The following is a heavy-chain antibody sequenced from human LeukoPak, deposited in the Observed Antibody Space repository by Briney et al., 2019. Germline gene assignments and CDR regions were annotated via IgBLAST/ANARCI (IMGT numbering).Heavy chain of an antibody. D-gene: IGHD5-18*01. V-gene: IGHV3-53*01. J-gene: IGHJ4*02. CDR2: IYSGGST. CDR1: GFTVSSNY. Sequence: PGGSLRLPCAASGFTVSSNYMSWVRQAPGKGLEWVSVIYSGGSTYYADSVKGRFTISRDNSKNTLYLQMNSLRAEDTAVYYCARGNSYGPLAFGDWGQGTLVTVSS. CDR3: ARGNSYGPLAFGD.